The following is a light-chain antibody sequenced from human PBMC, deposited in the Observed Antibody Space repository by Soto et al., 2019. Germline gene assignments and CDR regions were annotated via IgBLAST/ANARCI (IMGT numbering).Light chain of an antibody. CDR1: SSDVGSYNL. CDR2: EVS. Sequence: QSVLTQPASVSGSPGQSITISCTGTSSDVGSYNLVSWYQQHPGKAPKLMIYEVSNRPSGVSDRFSGSKSGNTASLTISGLQADDEADYYCMSYTGSSSSYVFGSGTKATVL. CDR3: MSYTGSSSSYV. V-gene: IGLV2-14*02. J-gene: IGLJ1*01.